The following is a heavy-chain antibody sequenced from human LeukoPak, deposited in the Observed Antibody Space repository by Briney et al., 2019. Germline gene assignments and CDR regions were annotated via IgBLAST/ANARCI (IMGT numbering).Heavy chain of an antibody. V-gene: IGHV1-69*02. CDR3: ASIRGYSYGSFDY. CDR2: IIPILGIA. CDR1: GGTFSSYT. Sequence: ASVKVSCKASGGTFSSYTISWVRQAPGQGLEWMGRIIPILGIANYAQKFQGRVTITTDESTRTAYMELSSLRSEDTAVYYCASIRGYSYGSFDYWGQGTLVTVSS. D-gene: IGHD5-18*01. J-gene: IGHJ4*02.